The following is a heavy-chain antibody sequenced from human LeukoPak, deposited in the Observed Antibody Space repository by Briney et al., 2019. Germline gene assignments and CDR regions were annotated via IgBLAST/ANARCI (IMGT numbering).Heavy chain of an antibody. V-gene: IGHV3-15*01. CDR2: IKSKTDGGTT. D-gene: IGHD5-18*01. Sequence: NPGGSLRLSCAASGFTFSNAWMSWVRQAPGKGLEWVGRIKSKTDGGTTDYAAPVKGRFTISRDDSKNTLYLQMNSLKTEDTAVYYCTTTDTGMVTLYYYYYMDVWGKGTTVTISS. CDR3: TTTDTGMVTLYYYYYMDV. CDR1: GFTFSNAW. J-gene: IGHJ6*03.